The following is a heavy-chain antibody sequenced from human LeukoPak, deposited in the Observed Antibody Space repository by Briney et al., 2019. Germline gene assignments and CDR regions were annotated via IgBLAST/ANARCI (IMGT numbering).Heavy chain of an antibody. V-gene: IGHV1-2*02. J-gene: IGHJ4*02. CDR3: ARETYSSDNSGYLMY. Sequence: ASVKVSCKASGYTFTGYYMHWVRQAPGQGLEWMGWINPNSGGTNYAQKFQDRVAMSGDTSISTAYMELSRLRSDDTAVYYCARETYSSDNSGYLMYWGQGTLVTVSS. CDR1: GYTFTGYY. D-gene: IGHD3-22*01. CDR2: INPNSGGT.